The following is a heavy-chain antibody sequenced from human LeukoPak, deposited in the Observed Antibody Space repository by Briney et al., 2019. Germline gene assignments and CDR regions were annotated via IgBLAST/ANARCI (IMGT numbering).Heavy chain of an antibody. CDR1: GYTFTSYY. CDR2: INPSGGST. CDR3: ARDLRGYSYYYGMDV. D-gene: IGHD5-12*01. Sequence: ASVKVSCKASGYTFTSYYMHWVRQAPRQGLEWMGIINPSGGSTSYAQKFQGRVTMTRDTSTSTVYMELSSLRSEDTAVYYCARDLRGYSYYYGMDVWGQGTTVTVSS. V-gene: IGHV1-46*01. J-gene: IGHJ6*02.